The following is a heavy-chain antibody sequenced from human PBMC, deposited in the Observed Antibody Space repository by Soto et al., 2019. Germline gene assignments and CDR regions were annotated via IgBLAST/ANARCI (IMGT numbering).Heavy chain of an antibody. CDR1: GFTVSSTY. D-gene: IGHD5-12*01. V-gene: IGHV3-53*01. CDR2: IYSGGST. CDR3: ARGVPITPGTFDY. J-gene: IGHJ4*02. Sequence: EVQVLESGGGLIQPGGSLRLSCAASGFTVSSTYMSWVRQAPGQGLEWISIIYSGGSTFYADSVKGRFTISRDNSKNTLYLQMNSLRVEDTDVYYCARGVPITPGTFDYRGQGTLVTVSS.